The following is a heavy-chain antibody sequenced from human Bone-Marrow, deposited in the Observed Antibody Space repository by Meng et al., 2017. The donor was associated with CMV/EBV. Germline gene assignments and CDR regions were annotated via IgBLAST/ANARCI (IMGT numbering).Heavy chain of an antibody. CDR3: ARSSSPLAGALEF. J-gene: IGHJ4*02. D-gene: IGHD6-19*01. V-gene: IGHV4-59*01. CDR1: GGSISGFY. Sequence: QVQLQESGPGLVKPSETLSLTCTVSGGSISGFYWNWIRQPPGKGLEWIGYIHYSWSTNYNPSLKSRVTISVDTSKNQFSLKLSSVAAADTAVFYCARSSSPLAGALEFWGQGTLVTVSS. CDR2: IHYSWST.